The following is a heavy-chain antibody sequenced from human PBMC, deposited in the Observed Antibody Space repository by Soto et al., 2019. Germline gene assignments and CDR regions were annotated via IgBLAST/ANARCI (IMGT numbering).Heavy chain of an antibody. Sequence: PAGSLRLSCAASGFTFSSYSMNWVRQAPGKGLEWVSYISSSSGTIYYADSVKGRFTISRDNAKNSLYLQMNSLRDEDTAVYYCAREWGLEVYFYYWGQGTLVTVPS. CDR1: GFTFSSYS. CDR2: ISSSSGTI. D-gene: IGHD1-26*01. J-gene: IGHJ4*02. CDR3: AREWGLEVYFYY. V-gene: IGHV3-48*02.